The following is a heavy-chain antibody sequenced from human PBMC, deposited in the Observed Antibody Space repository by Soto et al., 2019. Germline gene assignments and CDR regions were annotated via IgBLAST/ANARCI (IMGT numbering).Heavy chain of an antibody. CDR3: ATRIAARLMYYYGMDV. CDR1: GGSISSSSYY. V-gene: IGHV4-39*01. CDR2: IYYSGST. Sequence: SETLSLTCTVSGGSISSSSYYWGWIRQPPGKGLEWIGSIYYSGSTYYNPSLKSRVTISVDTSKNQFSLKLSSVTAADTAVYYCATRIAARLMYYYGMDVRGQGTTVTVS. J-gene: IGHJ6*02. D-gene: IGHD6-6*01.